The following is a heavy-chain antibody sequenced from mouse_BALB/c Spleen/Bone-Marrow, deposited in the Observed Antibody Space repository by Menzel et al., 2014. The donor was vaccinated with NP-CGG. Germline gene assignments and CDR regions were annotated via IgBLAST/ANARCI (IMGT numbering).Heavy chain of an antibody. J-gene: IGHJ2*01. D-gene: IGHD3-2*01. Sequence: VQLQQSGPELVKPGASVKMSCKASGYTFTSYDMHWVKRKPGQGLEWIGYINPYNDGTKYNEKFKGKATLTSDKSSSTAYRGLSSLTSEDSAVYYWARPRQLGLPYYFDYWGQGTTLAVSS. CDR2: INPYNDGT. CDR3: ARPRQLGLPYYFDY. V-gene: IGHV1-14*01. CDR1: GYTFTSYD.